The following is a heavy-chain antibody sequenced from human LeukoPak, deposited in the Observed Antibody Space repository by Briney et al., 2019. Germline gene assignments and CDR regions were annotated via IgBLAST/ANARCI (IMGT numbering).Heavy chain of an antibody. CDR2: ISSSGGST. Sequence: GGSLRLSFAASGFTFSSYDMNLVRQAPGKGLEWVSVISSSGGSTYDADSAKGRFTISSDNSKNTLYLQMNSLRAEDTDVYCCAKDNCGSYGIWGQGTMVTVSS. CDR1: GFTFSSYD. J-gene: IGHJ3*02. CDR3: AKDNCGSYGI. D-gene: IGHD3-16*01. V-gene: IGHV3-23*01.